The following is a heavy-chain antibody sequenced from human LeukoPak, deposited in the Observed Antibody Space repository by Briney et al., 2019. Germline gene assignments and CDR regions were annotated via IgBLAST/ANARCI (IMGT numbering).Heavy chain of an antibody. J-gene: IGHJ4*02. CDR3: ARERFSSGRYQDY. Sequence: PGGSLRLSCAASGFTFSSYAMSWVRQAPGKGLEWVSAISGSGGSTYYADSVKGRFTISRDNAKNSLYLQMSSLRAEDTAVYYCARERFSSGRYQDYWGQGTLVTVSS. CDR2: ISGSGGST. CDR1: GFTFSSYA. D-gene: IGHD6-19*01. V-gene: IGHV3-23*01.